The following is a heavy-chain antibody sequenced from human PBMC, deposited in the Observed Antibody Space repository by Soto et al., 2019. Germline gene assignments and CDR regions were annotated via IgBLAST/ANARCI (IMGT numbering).Heavy chain of an antibody. D-gene: IGHD4-17*01. CDR1: GFTFSSYS. Sequence: GESLKISCAASGFTFSSYSMNWVRQAPGKGLEWVSYISSSSSTIYYADSVKGRFTISRDNAKNSLYLQMNSLRAEDTAVYYGATTHKRAPTSTYGDYVSIRDYWGQGTLVTVSS. V-gene: IGHV3-48*01. CDR3: ATTHKRAPTSTYGDYVSIRDY. J-gene: IGHJ4*02. CDR2: ISSSSSTI.